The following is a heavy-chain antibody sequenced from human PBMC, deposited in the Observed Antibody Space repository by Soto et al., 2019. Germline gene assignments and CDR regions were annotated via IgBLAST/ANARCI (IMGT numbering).Heavy chain of an antibody. CDR1: GFTFSSYE. J-gene: IGHJ4*02. D-gene: IGHD3-22*01. Sequence: EVQLVQSGGGLVQPGGSLRLSCAVSGFTFSSYEMNWLRQAPGKGLEWVAYIGRSVTSTSYADSVRGRFTVSRDNAKNSLFLQMNSLRAEDTAMYYCASGQHDSVGYWGQGTLVPVSS. CDR3: ASGQHDSVGY. V-gene: IGHV3-48*03. CDR2: IGRSVTST.